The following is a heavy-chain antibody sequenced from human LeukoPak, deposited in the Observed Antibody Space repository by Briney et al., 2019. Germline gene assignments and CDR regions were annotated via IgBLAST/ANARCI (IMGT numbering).Heavy chain of an antibody. CDR2: IYHSGST. V-gene: IGHV4-30-2*05. CDR3: ARTTTVTTAFDY. D-gene: IGHD4-17*01. J-gene: IGHJ4*02. CDR1: GGSISSGGYY. Sequence: SETLSLTCTVSGGSISSGGYYWSWIRQPPGKGLEWIGYIYHSGSTYYNPSLKSRVTISVDTSKNQFSLKLSSVTAADTAVYYCARTTTVTTAFDYWGQGTLVTVSS.